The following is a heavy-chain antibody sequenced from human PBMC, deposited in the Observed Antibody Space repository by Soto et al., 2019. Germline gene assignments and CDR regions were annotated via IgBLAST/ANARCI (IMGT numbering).Heavy chain of an antibody. CDR3: AKGGAYYDFWSWVD. J-gene: IGHJ4*02. V-gene: IGHV3-23*01. D-gene: IGHD3-3*01. Sequence: ELQLLESGGGLVQPGGSLRLSCAASGFTFSSYAMSWVRQAPGKGLEWVSAISGSGGSTYYADSVKGRFTISRDNSKNTLYLQMNSLRAEDTAVYYCAKGGAYYDFWSWVDWGQGTLVTVSS. CDR2: ISGSGGST. CDR1: GFTFSSYA.